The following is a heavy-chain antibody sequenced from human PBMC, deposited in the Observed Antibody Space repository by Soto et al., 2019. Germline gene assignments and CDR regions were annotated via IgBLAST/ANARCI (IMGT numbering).Heavy chain of an antibody. CDR1: GFTFSSYG. CDR3: ARAPYSSSWDVGVYYYYGMDV. Sequence: PGGSLRLSCAASGFTFSSYGMHWVRQAPGKGLEWVAVIWYDGSNKYYAGSNKDYADSVKGRFTISRDNSKNTLYLQMNSLRAEDTALYYCARAPYSSSWDVGVYYYYGMDVWGQGTTVTVSS. V-gene: IGHV3-33*01. D-gene: IGHD6-13*01. J-gene: IGHJ6*02. CDR2: IWYDGSNK.